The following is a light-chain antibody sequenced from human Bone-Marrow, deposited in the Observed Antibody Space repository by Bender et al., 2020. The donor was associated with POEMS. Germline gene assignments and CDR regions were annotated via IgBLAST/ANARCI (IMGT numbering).Light chain of an antibody. CDR2: EVT. CDR3: CSYAGSNVFRV. CDR1: DSDVGSYDF. Sequence: QSALTQPASVSGSPGQSITISCTGTDSDVGSYDFVSWFQHHPGKAPKLIIYEVTTRLPEFSDRFSGSKSGTTASLTISGLRAEDEADYYCCSYAGSNVFRVFGGGTKLTVL. V-gene: IGLV2-23*02. J-gene: IGLJ3*02.